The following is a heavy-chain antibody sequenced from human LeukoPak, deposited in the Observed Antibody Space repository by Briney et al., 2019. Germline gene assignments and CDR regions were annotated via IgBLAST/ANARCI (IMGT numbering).Heavy chain of an antibody. V-gene: IGHV3-7*03. D-gene: IGHD3-9*01. J-gene: IGHJ4*02. Sequence: GGSPRLSCAASGFTFSSYWMSWVRQAPGKGLEWVANIKQDGSEKYYVDSVKGRFTISRDNAKNSLYLQMNSLRAEDTAVYYCARDGELRYFDWLSLGNFDYWGQGTLVTVSS. CDR3: ARDGELRYFDWLSLGNFDY. CDR2: IKQDGSEK. CDR1: GFTFSSYW.